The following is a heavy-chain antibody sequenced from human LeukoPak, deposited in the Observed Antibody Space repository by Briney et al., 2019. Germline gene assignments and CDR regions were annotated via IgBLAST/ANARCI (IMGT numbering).Heavy chain of an antibody. Sequence: ASVKVSCKASGYTFTSYGISWVRPAPGQGLEWMGWISPYNGNTNYAQKLQGRVTMTTDTSTSTAYMELRSLRSDDTAVYYCARESVDYYDTQRYYFDYWGQGTLVTVSS. CDR2: ISPYNGNT. J-gene: IGHJ4*02. V-gene: IGHV1-18*01. CDR1: GYTFTSYG. CDR3: ARESVDYYDTQRYYFDY. D-gene: IGHD3-22*01.